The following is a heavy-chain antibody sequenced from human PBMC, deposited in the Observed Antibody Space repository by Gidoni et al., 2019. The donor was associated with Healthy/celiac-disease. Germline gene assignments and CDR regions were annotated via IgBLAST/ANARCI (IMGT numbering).Heavy chain of an antibody. J-gene: IGHJ5*02. D-gene: IGHD3-10*01. CDR3: ARERGAALERWFDP. V-gene: IGHV4-4*07. CDR1: GGSISSYY. CDR2: IYTSGGP. Sequence: QVQLQESGPGLVKPSETLSLTCTVSGGSISSYYWSWIRQPAGKGLEWIGRIYTSGGPNYHPSLKSRVTISVDTSKNQFSLKLSSVTAADTAVYYCARERGAALERWFDPWGQGTLVTVSS.